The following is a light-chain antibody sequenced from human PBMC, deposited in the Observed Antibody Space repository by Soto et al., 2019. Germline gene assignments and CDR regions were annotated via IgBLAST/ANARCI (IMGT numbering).Light chain of an antibody. CDR3: QQYGSSPRIT. V-gene: IGKV3-20*01. CDR2: GAS. J-gene: IGKJ5*01. Sequence: EIVLTQSPGTLSLSPGERATLSCRASQSVSSSYLAWYQQKPGQAPRLLIYGASSRATGIPDRFSGSGSGTDFTLTISRLEPEDFAVYYRQQYGSSPRITFGQGTRLEI. CDR1: QSVSSSY.